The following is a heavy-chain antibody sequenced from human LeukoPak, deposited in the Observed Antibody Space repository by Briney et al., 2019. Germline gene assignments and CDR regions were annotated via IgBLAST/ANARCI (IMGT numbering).Heavy chain of an antibody. CDR2: INPNSGGT. J-gene: IGHJ1*01. CDR3: ARSYYDSSGYNSQYFQH. V-gene: IGHV1-2*02. D-gene: IGHD3-22*01. Sequence: ASVKVSCKASGYTFTGYYMHWVRQAPGQGLEWMGWINPNSGGTNYAQKFQGGVTMTRDTSISTAYMELSRLRSDDTAVYYCARSYYDSSGYNSQYFQHWGQGTLVTVSS. CDR1: GYTFTGYY.